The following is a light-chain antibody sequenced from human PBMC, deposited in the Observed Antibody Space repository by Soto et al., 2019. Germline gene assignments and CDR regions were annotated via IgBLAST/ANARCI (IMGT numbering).Light chain of an antibody. CDR3: QVRTNWSIA. Sequence: IQLTQSPSSLSASVGDRVTITCRASQDIAIYLAWYQQKPGEAPKLLIYAASTLYGGVPSRFSGSGSGTDFALTITSLQAEDFAVYYCQVRTNWSIAFGRGTRLEIK. J-gene: IGKJ5*01. V-gene: IGKV1-9*01. CDR2: AAS. CDR1: QDIAIY.